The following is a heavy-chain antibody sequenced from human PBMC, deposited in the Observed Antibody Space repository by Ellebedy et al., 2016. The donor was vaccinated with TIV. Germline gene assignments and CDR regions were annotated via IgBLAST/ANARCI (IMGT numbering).Heavy chain of an antibody. J-gene: IGHJ3*02. CDR1: GGSISSSSYY. Sequence: SETLSLXXTVSGGSISSSSYYWAWIRQSPGRGLEWIGSIYYTGSTNYNPSLKSRVTISADTSKNQFSLKVRSATAADTAVYYCATSGEARSFDVFAIWGQGTMVTVSS. D-gene: IGHD7-27*01. CDR2: IYYTGST. CDR3: ATSGEARSFDVFAI. V-gene: IGHV4-39*01.